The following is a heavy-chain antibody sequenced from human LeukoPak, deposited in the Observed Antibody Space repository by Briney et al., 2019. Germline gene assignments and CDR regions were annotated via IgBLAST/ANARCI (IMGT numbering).Heavy chain of an antibody. CDR3: ATSVTRRRLDWFIDL. D-gene: IGHD4-17*01. CDR1: GSTFRDYY. V-gene: IGHV3-11*04. J-gene: IGHJ2*01. Sequence: PGGPLRLSCAASGSTFRDYYMSWIRQAPGKGLEWISYISSSAGTIHYVDSVKGRFTISRDNAKNSLYLQMDSLRVEDTAVYYCATSVTRRRLDWFIDLWGRGTLVSVSS. CDR2: ISSSAGTI.